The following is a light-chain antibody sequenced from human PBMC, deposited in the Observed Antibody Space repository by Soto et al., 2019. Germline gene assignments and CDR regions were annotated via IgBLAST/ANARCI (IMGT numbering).Light chain of an antibody. CDR3: SSYTSSSTI. V-gene: IGLV2-14*01. Sequence: QSVLTQPASVSGSPGQSITISCTGTSSDVGGYNYVSWYQQHPGKAPKLMIYEVSNRPSGVSNRFSGSKSGNTASLTISELQAEDEADYYCSSYTSSSTIFRTWTNVTVL. CDR2: EVS. CDR1: SSDVGGYNY. J-gene: IGLJ1*01.